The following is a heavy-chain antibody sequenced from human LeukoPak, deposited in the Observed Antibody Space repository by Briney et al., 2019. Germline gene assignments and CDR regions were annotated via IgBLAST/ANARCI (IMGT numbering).Heavy chain of an antibody. J-gene: IGHJ4*02. Sequence: GGSLRLSCAASGFTFSSYGMHWVRQAPGKGLEWVAFIRYDGSNKYYADSVKGRFTISRDNAKNSLYLQMNSLRAEDTAVYYCARDQGGSYSYWGQGTLVTVSS. CDR3: ARDQGGSYSY. CDR1: GFTFSSYG. V-gene: IGHV3-30*02. D-gene: IGHD1-26*01. CDR2: IRYDGSNK.